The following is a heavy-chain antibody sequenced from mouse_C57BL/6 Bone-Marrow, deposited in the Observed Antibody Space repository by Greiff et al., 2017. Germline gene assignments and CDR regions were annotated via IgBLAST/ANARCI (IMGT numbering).Heavy chain of an antibody. Sequence: EVKLMESGGGLVQPGGSLKLSCAASGFTFSDYGMAWVRQAPRKGPEWVAFISNLAYSIYYADTVTGRFTISRANAKNTLYLERSSLRSEDTAMYYCARTDYYGSSDYAMDYWGQGTSVTVSS. J-gene: IGHJ4*01. CDR2: ISNLAYSI. D-gene: IGHD1-1*01. V-gene: IGHV5-15*01. CDR3: ARTDYYGSSDYAMDY. CDR1: GFTFSDYG.